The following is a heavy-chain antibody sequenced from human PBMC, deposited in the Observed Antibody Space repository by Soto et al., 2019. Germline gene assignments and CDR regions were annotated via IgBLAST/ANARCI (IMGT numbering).Heavy chain of an antibody. CDR2: IKSKTDGGTT. CDR3: TTDDIQWQLHLNY. CDR1: GFTFNNAW. J-gene: IGHJ4*02. D-gene: IGHD2-15*01. V-gene: IGHV3-15*07. Sequence: EVQLVESGGGLVKPGGSLRLSCAASGFTFNNAWMNWVRQAPGKGLEWVGRIKSKTDGGTTDYAAPIKGRFTISRDDSIHTVYLQINSLNTEDTAVYYCTTDDIQWQLHLNYWGQGTLVTVSS.